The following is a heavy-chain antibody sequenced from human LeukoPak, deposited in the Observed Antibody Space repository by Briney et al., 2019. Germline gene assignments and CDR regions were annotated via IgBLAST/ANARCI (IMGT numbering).Heavy chain of an antibody. CDR2: ISGSGGST. J-gene: IGHJ4*02. CDR3: AKSTERYYYDSSGSCFDY. CDR1: GFTFSSYA. D-gene: IGHD3-22*01. V-gene: IGHV3-23*01. Sequence: GGSLRLSCAASGFTFSSYAMSWVRQAPGKGLEWASAISGSGGSTYYADSVKGRFTISRDNSKNTLYLQMNSLRAEDTAVYYCAKSTERYYYDSSGSCFDYWGQGTLVTVSS.